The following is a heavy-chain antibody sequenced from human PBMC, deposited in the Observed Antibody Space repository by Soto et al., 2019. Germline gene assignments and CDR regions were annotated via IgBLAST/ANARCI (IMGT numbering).Heavy chain of an antibody. CDR3: ARDAAAGLHDY. D-gene: IGHD6-13*01. CDR1: GYTFTSYG. Sequence: QVQLVQSGAEVKKPEASVKVSCKASGYTFTSYGISWVRQAPGQGLEWMGWISAYNGNTKYVQKFQGRVTMTTDTSTSTAYMKLRRLRSDDKAVYYCARDAAAGLHDYWRQGTLVTVSS. J-gene: IGHJ4*02. CDR2: ISAYNGNT. V-gene: IGHV1-18*01.